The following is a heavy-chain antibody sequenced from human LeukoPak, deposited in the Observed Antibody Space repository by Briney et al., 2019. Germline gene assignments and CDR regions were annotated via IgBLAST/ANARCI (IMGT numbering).Heavy chain of an antibody. CDR1: GFTFDDYA. Sequence: GGSLRLSCAASGFTFDDYAMHWVRQAPGKGLEWVSGISWNSGSIGYADSVKGRFTISRDNAKNSLYLQMNSLRAEDTAVYYCVKGVYQLTYYGMDVWGQGTTVTVSS. CDR3: VKGVYQLTYYGMDV. CDR2: ISWNSGSI. J-gene: IGHJ6*02. V-gene: IGHV3-9*01. D-gene: IGHD2-2*01.